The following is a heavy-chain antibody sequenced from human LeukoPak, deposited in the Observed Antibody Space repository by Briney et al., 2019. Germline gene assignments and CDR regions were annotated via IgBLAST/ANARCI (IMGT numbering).Heavy chain of an antibody. CDR2: IKHDGSEQ. V-gene: IGHV3-7*03. CDR3: ARSIYSSGWYPFDF. CDR1: GFIFTSNR. D-gene: IGHD6-19*01. J-gene: IGHJ4*02. Sequence: GGSLRLSCAASGFIFTSNRMNWVRQAPGKGLEWVANIKHDGSEQIYVDSVKGRFTISRDNAKDSVYLQMNSLRAEDTAVYYCARSIYSSGWYPFDFWGQGTLSPSPQ.